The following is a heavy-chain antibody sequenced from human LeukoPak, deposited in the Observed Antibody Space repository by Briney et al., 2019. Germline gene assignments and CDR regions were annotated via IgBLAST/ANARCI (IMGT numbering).Heavy chain of an antibody. CDR2: ISWNSGSI. CDR3: ARVRLGELSTIDY. D-gene: IGHD3-16*02. Sequence: PGGSLRLSCAASGFTFDDYAMHWVRQAPGKGLEWVSGISWNSGSIGYADSVKGRFTISRDNAKNSLYLQMNSLRAEDTAVYYCARVRLGELSTIDYWGQGTLVTVSS. CDR1: GFTFDDYA. J-gene: IGHJ4*01. V-gene: IGHV3-9*01.